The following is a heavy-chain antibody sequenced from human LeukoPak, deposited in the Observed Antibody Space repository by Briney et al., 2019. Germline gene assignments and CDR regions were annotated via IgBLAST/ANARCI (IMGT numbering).Heavy chain of an antibody. V-gene: IGHV4-39*01. CDR3: ARRIAAAGAHP. CDR2: ISYSGST. J-gene: IGHJ5*02. D-gene: IGHD6-13*01. Sequence: PSETLSLTCTVSGGSISGGSYYWGWIRQPPGKGLEWIGSISYSGSTYYNPSLKSRVTVSVETSKNQFSLKLSSVTAADTAVYYCARRIAAAGAHPWGQGTLVTVSS. CDR1: GGSISGGSYY.